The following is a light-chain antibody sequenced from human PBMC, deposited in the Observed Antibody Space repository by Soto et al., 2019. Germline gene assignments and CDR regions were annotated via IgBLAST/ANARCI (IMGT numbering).Light chain of an antibody. V-gene: IGKV3-11*01. CDR3: QQYNNWPRT. CDR1: QSFRGL. Sequence: EGVWTQSPVTLSLSPGERATLSCRASQSFRGLLAWYQQKPGQAPRLLIYGASTRATGIPARFSGSGSGTDFTLTISRLEPEDFAVYYCQQYNNWPRTFGQGTKVDIK. J-gene: IGKJ1*01. CDR2: GAS.